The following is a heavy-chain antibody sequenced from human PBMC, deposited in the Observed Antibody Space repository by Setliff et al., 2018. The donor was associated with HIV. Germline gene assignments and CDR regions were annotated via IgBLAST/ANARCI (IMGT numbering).Heavy chain of an antibody. J-gene: IGHJ4*02. Sequence: PGGSLRLSCTASGFIFSDYGMHWVRQAPGKGLEWVAQIKSGGTADYAAPVKGRFTISRDDSKNVVSLQMDSLKTEDTAVYYCTADLPDSAPYCFDYWGQGALVTVSS. CDR2: IKSGGTA. CDR1: GFIFSDYG. V-gene: IGHV3-15*01. D-gene: IGHD2-15*01. CDR3: TADLPDSAPYCFDY.